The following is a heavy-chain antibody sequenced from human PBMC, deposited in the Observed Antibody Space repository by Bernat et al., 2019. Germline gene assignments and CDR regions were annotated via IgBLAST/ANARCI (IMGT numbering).Heavy chain of an antibody. CDR3: ARKGSCDY. CDR1: GFTFSSYW. V-gene: IGHV3-7*01. Sequence: EVQLVESGGGLVQPGGSLILSCAASGFTFSSYWMSWVRQAPGKGLEWVANIKQDGSEKYFVESGKGRFTIARDNAKNSLYLQMNSLRAEDTAVYYCARKGSCDYWGQGTLVTVSS. CDR2: IKQDGSEK. J-gene: IGHJ4*02. D-gene: IGHD3-10*01.